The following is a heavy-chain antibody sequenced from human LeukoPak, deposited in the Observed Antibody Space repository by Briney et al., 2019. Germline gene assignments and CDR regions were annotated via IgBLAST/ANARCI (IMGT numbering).Heavy chain of an antibody. CDR1: GVSNSSGGYY. D-gene: IGHD2-2*01. CDR3: ASLPFIVGVPAAMGNYYYGMDV. J-gene: IGHJ6*04. V-gene: IGHV4-30-2*01. Sequence: NSSETLSLTCAVSGVSNSSGGYYWSWLRPPQGKGLEWFGYIYHNESTYYNPSLKSRITISVDASNNQYPLMLSSITAADTAVYYCASLPFIVGVPAAMGNYYYGMDVWGKGTTVTVSS. CDR2: IYHNEST.